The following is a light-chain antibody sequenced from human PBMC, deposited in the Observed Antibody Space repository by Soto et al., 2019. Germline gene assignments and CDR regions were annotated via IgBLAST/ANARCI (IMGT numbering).Light chain of an antibody. J-gene: IGLJ1*01. CDR2: RNN. CDR1: SYNIGSNY. CDR3: AAWDDSLSGYV. Sequence: QSVLTKPPSASGTPGQRVTISCSGSSYNIGSNYVYWYQQLPGTAPKLLIYRNNQRPSGVPDRFSGSKSGTSAPLAISGLRSEDEADYYCAAWDDSLSGYVFGTGTKVNVL. V-gene: IGLV1-47*01.